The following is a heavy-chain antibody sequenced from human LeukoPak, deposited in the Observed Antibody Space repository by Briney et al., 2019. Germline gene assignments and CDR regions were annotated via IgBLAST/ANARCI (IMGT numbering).Heavy chain of an antibody. CDR3: ARDRGGGRFDY. J-gene: IGHJ4*02. CDR1: GFTFSSYW. Sequence: GGSLRLSCTASGFTFSSYWMHWVRQAPGKGLLWVSRINTDETRTNYADSVKGRFTISRENAKNSLYLQMNSLRAGDTAVYYCARDRGGGRFDYWGQGTLVTVSS. CDR2: INTDETRT. V-gene: IGHV3-74*01. D-gene: IGHD2-15*01.